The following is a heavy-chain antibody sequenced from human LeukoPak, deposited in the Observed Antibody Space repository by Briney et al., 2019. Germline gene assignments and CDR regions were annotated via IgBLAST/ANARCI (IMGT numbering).Heavy chain of an antibody. CDR3: ARERGYYDNSGYLPTTYFQH. V-gene: IGHV3-7*01. D-gene: IGHD3-22*01. Sequence: GGSLRLSCAASGISFSNYSMNWVRQAPGKGLEWVANIKQDGSEKYYVDSVKGRFTISRDNAKSSLFLQLNSLRAEDTAVYYCARERGYYDNSGYLPTTYFQHWGQGTLVTVSS. CDR1: GISFSNYS. J-gene: IGHJ1*01. CDR2: IKQDGSEK.